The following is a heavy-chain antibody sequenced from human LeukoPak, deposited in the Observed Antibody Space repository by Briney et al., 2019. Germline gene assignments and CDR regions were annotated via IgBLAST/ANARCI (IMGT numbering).Heavy chain of an antibody. J-gene: IGHJ2*01. V-gene: IGHV3-33*01. CDR3: SRGVGVSARGYFDF. CDR1: GLTFISYG. Sequence: GGSLRLSFAAAGLTFISYGIESVRQAPGKGLEWLTVIWYDGSDKYYADSVKGRFTISRDNSNNMVYLQMNSLRVEDTAVYYLSRGVGVSARGYFDFWSCGKLVTVSS. CDR2: IWYDGSDK. D-gene: IGHD2-8*01.